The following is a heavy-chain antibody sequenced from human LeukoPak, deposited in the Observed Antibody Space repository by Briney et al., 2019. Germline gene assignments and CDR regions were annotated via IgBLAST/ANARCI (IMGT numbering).Heavy chain of an antibody. D-gene: IGHD3-3*01. CDR1: GFTFSSYA. V-gene: IGHV3-64*01. CDR2: ISSNGGST. J-gene: IGHJ6*03. CDR3: ARDWAPARGVAHYYYYYMDV. Sequence: PGGSLRLSCAASGFTFSSYAMHWVRQAPGKGLEYVSAISSNGGSTYYANSVKGRFTISRDNSKNTLYLQMGSLRAEDMAVYYCARDWAPARGVAHYYYYYMDVWGKGTTVTVSS.